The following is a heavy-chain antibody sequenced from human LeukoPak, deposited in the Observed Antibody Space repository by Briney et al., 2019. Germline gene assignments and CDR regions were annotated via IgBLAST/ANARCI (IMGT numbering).Heavy chain of an antibody. Sequence: GGSLRLSCTASGFTFGDYAMRWVRQAPGKGLEWVGFIRSKAYGGTTEYAASVKRRFTISRDDSKSIAYLQMNSLKTEDTAVYYCTISLGDSSGYYVDYWGQGTLVTVSS. CDR2: IRSKAYGGTT. V-gene: IGHV3-49*04. J-gene: IGHJ4*02. CDR3: TISLGDSSGYYVDY. CDR1: GFTFGDYA. D-gene: IGHD3-22*01.